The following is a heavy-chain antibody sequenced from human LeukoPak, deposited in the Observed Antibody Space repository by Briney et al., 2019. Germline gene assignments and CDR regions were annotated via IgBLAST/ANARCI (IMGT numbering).Heavy chain of an antibody. CDR3: AYSSGYQQH. D-gene: IGHD3-22*01. V-gene: IGHV4-34*01. Sequence: KPSETLSLTCAVYGGSFSDYYWSWMRQPPGKGLEWIGEINHSGSTNYNPSLKSRVTISVDTSKNQFSLKLSSVTAADTAVYYCAYSSGYQQHWGQGTLVNVSS. CDR2: INHSGST. J-gene: IGHJ1*01. CDR1: GGSFSDYY.